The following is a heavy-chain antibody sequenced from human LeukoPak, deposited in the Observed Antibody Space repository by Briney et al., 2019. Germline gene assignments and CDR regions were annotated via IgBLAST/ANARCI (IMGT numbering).Heavy chain of an antibody. J-gene: IGHJ3*02. CDR3: ARSVLRYFDWLSSESDAFDI. D-gene: IGHD3-9*01. V-gene: IGHV3-21*01. CDR2: ISSSSSYI. CDR1: GFTFDDYG. Sequence: GGSLRLSCAASGFTFDDYGMSWVRQAPGKGLEWVSSISSSSSYIYYADSVKGRFTISRDNAKNSLYLQMNGLRAEDTAVYYCARSVLRYFDWLSSESDAFDIWGQGTMVTVSS.